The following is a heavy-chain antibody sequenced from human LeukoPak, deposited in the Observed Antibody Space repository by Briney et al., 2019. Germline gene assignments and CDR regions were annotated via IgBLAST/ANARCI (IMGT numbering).Heavy chain of an antibody. Sequence: ASVKASCKAPGYTFTGYDMHWVRQAPGQGLEWMGWINPNSGGTKYAQKFQGRVTMTSDTSISTAYMELSSLRSDDTAVYYCARAMQLVPDYWGQGTLVTVSS. CDR2: INPNSGGT. CDR1: GYTFTGYD. J-gene: IGHJ4*02. D-gene: IGHD6-13*01. V-gene: IGHV1-2*02. CDR3: ARAMQLVPDY.